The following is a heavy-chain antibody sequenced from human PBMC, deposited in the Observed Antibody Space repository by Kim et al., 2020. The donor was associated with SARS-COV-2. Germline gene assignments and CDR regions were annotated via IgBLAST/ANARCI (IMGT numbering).Heavy chain of an antibody. V-gene: IGHV3-30*18. CDR3: AKDRGWWAEASGTDYYYGMDV. Sequence: GGSLRLSCAASGFTFSSYGMHWVRQAPGKGLEWVAVISYDGSNKYYADSVKGRFTISRDNSKNTLYLQMNSLRAEDTAVYYCAKDRGWWAEASGTDYYYGMDVWGQGTTVTVSS. CDR2: ISYDGSNK. CDR1: GFTFSSYG. J-gene: IGHJ6*02. D-gene: IGHD2-15*01.